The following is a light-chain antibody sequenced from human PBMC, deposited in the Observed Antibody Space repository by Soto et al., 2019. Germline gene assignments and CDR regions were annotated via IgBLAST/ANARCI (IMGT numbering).Light chain of an antibody. Sequence: EIVLTQSPATLSLSLGERATLSCRASQSVSSYLAWYQQKPGQAPRLLIYDTSKRATGIPARFSGSGSGTDFTLTISSLEPEDFAVYYCQQRTNWPWSFTFGPGTKVDIK. CDR1: QSVSSY. V-gene: IGKV3-11*01. CDR2: DTS. CDR3: QQRTNWPWSFT. J-gene: IGKJ3*01.